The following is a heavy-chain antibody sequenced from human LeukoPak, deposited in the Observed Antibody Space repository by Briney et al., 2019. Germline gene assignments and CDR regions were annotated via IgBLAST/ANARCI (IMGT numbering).Heavy chain of an antibody. Sequence: PGGSLRLSCAASGFTFSSFAMSWVRQAPGKGLEWVAVISYDGSNKYYADSVKGRFTISRDNSKNTLYLQMNSLRAEDTAVYYCARDSVQQWLVRGPDYWGQGTLVTVSS. CDR3: ARDSVQQWLVRGPDY. CDR1: GFTFSSFA. J-gene: IGHJ4*02. D-gene: IGHD6-19*01. V-gene: IGHV3-30-3*01. CDR2: ISYDGSNK.